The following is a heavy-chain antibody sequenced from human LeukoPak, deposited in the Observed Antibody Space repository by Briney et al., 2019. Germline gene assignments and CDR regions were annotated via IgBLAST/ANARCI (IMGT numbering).Heavy chain of an antibody. J-gene: IGHJ5*02. CDR2: ISGGGT. CDR3: ARGADGVSSNSRGWFDP. V-gene: IGHV3-23*01. D-gene: IGHD2-15*01. Sequence: GGSLRLSCAASGFTFSSDAMSWVRQAPGKGLEWVSAISGGGTYYAGSVKGRFTISRDNSKNSLYLQMNTLRAEDTAVYSCARGADGVSSNSRGWFDPWGQGTLVTVSS. CDR1: GFTFSSDA.